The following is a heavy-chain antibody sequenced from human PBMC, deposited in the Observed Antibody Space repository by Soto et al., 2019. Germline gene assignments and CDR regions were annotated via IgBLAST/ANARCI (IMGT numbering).Heavy chain of an antibody. J-gene: IGHJ6*02. V-gene: IGHV1-18*01. CDR2: ISAYNGNT. CDR3: ARVRGYSYGTYYYGMDV. D-gene: IGHD5-18*01. Sequence: QVQLVQSGAEVKKPGASVKVSCKASGYTFTSYGISWVRQAPGQGLEWMGWISAYNGNTNYAQKLQGRVTMTTDTSTSTAYMELRGLRSDDTAVYYCARVRGYSYGTYYYGMDVWGQGTTVTVSS. CDR1: GYTFTSYG.